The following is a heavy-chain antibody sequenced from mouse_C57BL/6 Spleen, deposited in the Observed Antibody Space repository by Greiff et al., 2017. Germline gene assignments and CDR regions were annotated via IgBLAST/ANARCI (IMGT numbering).Heavy chain of an antibody. CDR1: GYAFSSYW. J-gene: IGHJ2*01. CDR3: ARSRDSSGLVPSYYFDY. CDR2: IYPGDGDT. V-gene: IGHV1-80*01. Sequence: QVQLQQSGAELVKPGASVKISCKASGYAFSSYWMNWVKQRPGKGLEWIGQIYPGDGDTNYNGKFKGKATLTADKSSSTAYMQLSSLTSEDSAVYCCARSRDSSGLVPSYYFDYWGQGTTLTVAS. D-gene: IGHD3-2*02.